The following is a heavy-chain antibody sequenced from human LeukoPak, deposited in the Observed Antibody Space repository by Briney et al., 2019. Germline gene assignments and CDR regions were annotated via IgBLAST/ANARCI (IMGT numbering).Heavy chain of an antibody. CDR3: ARARYSRSPLAWRFFDY. J-gene: IGHJ4*02. CDR1: GFTFSAYW. D-gene: IGHD6-6*01. Sequence: GGSLRLSCAASGFTFSAYWMSWVRQAPGKGLERVANIKQDGSEKYYVDSVKGRFTLSRDNAKNLLYLQMNSLRAEDTAVYYCARARYSRSPLAWRFFDYWGQGTLVTVSS. CDR2: IKQDGSEK. V-gene: IGHV3-7*01.